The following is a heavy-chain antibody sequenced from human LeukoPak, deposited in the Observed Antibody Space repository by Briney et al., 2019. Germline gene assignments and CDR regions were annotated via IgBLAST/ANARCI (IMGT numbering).Heavy chain of an antibody. CDR2: ISGSGGST. CDR1: GFTFSSYA. D-gene: IGHD2-2*02. Sequence: PGGSLRLSCAASGFTFSSYAMSWVRQAPGKGLEWVSAISGSGGSTHYADSVKGRFTISRDNSKNTLYLQMNSLRAEDTAVYYCAKDFSNCSSTSCYSWYFDLRGRGTLVTVSS. V-gene: IGHV3-23*01. CDR3: AKDFSNCSSTSCYSWYFDL. J-gene: IGHJ2*01.